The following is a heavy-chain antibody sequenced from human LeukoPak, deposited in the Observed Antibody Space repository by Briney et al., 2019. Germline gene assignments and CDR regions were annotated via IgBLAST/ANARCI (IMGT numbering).Heavy chain of an antibody. D-gene: IGHD1-1*01. CDR3: TKQRATGTPCVTRYFDY. Sequence: GGSLRLSCAASGFTFGSYAMRWVRQAPGKGLEWVSAIRGRANSLYHADSVKGRFTISRDNSKNTLYLQMNSRRAEDTAVYYCTKQRATGTPCVTRYFDYWGQGTPVTVSS. CDR1: GFTFGSYA. CDR2: IRGRANSL. J-gene: IGHJ4*02. V-gene: IGHV3-23*01.